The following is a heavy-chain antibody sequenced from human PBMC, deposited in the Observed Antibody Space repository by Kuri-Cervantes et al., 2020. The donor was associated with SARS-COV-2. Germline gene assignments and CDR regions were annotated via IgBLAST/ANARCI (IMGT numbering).Heavy chain of an antibody. Sequence: GSLRLSCAASGFTFSSYWMSWVRQAPGKGLEWVSAISGSGGSTYYADSVKGRFTISRDNSKNTLYLQMNSLRAEDTAVYYCAKDQWELLGGGYWGQGTLVTVSS. V-gene: IGHV3-23*01. CDR2: ISGSGGST. D-gene: IGHD1-26*01. CDR3: AKDQWELLGGGY. CDR1: GFTFSSYW. J-gene: IGHJ4*02.